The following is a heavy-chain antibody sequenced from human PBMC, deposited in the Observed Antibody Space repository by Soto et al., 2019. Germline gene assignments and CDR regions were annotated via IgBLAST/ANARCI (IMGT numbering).Heavy chain of an antibody. CDR1: GGTFSSYA. V-gene: IGHV1-69*13. Sequence: SVKVSCKASGGTFSSYAISWVRQAPGQGLEWMGGIIPIFGTANYAQKFQGRVTITADESTSTAYMELSSLRSEDTAVYYCARLGGDYGDYYYYYGMDVWGQGTTVTVSS. J-gene: IGHJ6*02. CDR2: IIPIFGTA. CDR3: ARLGGDYGDYYYYYGMDV. D-gene: IGHD4-17*01.